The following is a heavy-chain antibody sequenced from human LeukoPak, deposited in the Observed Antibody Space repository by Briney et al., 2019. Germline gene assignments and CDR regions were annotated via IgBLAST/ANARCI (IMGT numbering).Heavy chain of an antibody. Sequence: GGSLRLSCAASGFTFRDFGMHWVRQAPGKGLEWVAIIPYDGRSNYADFVKGRFTISRDNPKNTVYLQMSSVRPEDTAMYHCAKDTGYSSLWGQGTLVIVSA. D-gene: IGHD6-19*01. CDR3: AKDTGYSSL. CDR1: GFTFRDFG. CDR2: IPYDGRS. J-gene: IGHJ4*02. V-gene: IGHV3-30*18.